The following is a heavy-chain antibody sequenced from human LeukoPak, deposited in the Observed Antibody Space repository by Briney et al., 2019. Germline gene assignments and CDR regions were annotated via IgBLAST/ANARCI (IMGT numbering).Heavy chain of an antibody. D-gene: IGHD3-3*01. CDR1: GYTFTGYY. CDR2: INPNSGGT. V-gene: IGHV1-2*02. CDR3: ARDRSSYYDFWSGYFAYDYYMDV. J-gene: IGHJ6*03. Sequence: ASVKLSCKASGYTFTGYYMHWVRQAPGQGLEWMGWINPNSGGTNYAQKFQGRVTMTRDTSISTAYMELSRLRSDDTAVYYCARDRSSYYDFWSGYFAYDYYMDVWGKGTTVTVSS.